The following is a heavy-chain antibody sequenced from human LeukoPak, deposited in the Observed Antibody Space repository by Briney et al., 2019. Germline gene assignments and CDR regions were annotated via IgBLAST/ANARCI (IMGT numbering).Heavy chain of an antibody. D-gene: IGHD1-26*01. J-gene: IGHJ4*02. Sequence: SQTLSLTCTVSSGSVSSGSYYWSWLRQPAGKELEWIGRISTSGNTNYNPSLKSRVTISRDMSKNQFSLRLSSVTAADTAVYYCAGQVGYFDYWGQGTLVTVSS. CDR3: AGQVGYFDY. CDR1: SGSVSSGSYY. CDR2: ISTSGNT. V-gene: IGHV4-61*02.